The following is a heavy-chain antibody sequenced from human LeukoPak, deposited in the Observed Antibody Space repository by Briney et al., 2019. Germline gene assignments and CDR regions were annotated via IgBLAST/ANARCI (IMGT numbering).Heavy chain of an antibody. D-gene: IGHD3-9*01. CDR3: ARDGYFDWLPYYFDY. CDR2: ISSSSSTM. V-gene: IGHV3-48*01. J-gene: IGHJ4*02. CDR1: GFTFSSYS. Sequence: GGSLRLSCAASGFTFSSYSMNWVRQAPVKGLEWVSYISSSSSTMFYADSVKGRFTISRDNAKNSLYRQMNSLRAEDTAVYYCARDGYFDWLPYYFDYWGQGILVTVSS.